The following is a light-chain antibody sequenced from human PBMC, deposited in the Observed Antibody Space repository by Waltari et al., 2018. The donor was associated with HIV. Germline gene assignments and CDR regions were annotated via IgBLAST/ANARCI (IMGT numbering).Light chain of an antibody. Sequence: QSALTQPRSVSGSPGQSVTISCTGTSSDVDASNYVSWSQHHPDNAPKLLIYDVNKRPSRVPDRFSGSKSGNTASLTISGLQAEDEADYYCSSYAGSYTFGVFGSGTRVTVL. J-gene: IGLJ1*01. CDR1: SSDVDASNY. CDR3: SSYAGSYTFGV. CDR2: DVN. V-gene: IGLV2-11*01.